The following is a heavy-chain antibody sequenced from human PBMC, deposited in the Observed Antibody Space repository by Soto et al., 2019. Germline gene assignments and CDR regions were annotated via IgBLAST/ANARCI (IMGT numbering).Heavy chain of an antibody. Sequence: TSETLSLTCAIYGGSFSGYYWSWLRQPPGKGLEWIGEINHSGSTNYNPSLKSRVTISADTSKNQFSLKLTSVTAADTAVYYCARDTITGLFYYWGQGTLLPVAS. CDR3: ARDTITGLFYY. CDR1: GGSFSGYY. J-gene: IGHJ4*02. V-gene: IGHV4-34*01. D-gene: IGHD5-12*01. CDR2: INHSGST.